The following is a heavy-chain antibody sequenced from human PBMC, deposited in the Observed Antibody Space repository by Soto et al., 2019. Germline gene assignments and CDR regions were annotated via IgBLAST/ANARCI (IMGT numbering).Heavy chain of an antibody. Sequence: EVYLVESGGGPVEPGRSLRLSCTASGFPFGNFLMSWFRQAPGKGMEWVGFIRSQPYGGTAEYAASVRGRFTISRDDSKGIAYLQMNSLQTEDSGVYYCIGSFPFWGQGTLVTVSS. CDR3: IGSFPF. V-gene: IGHV3-49*03. CDR2: IRSQPYGGTA. J-gene: IGHJ4*02. D-gene: IGHD3-10*01. CDR1: GFPFGNFL.